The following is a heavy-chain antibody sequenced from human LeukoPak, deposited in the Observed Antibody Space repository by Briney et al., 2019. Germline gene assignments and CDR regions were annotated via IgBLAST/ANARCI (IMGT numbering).Heavy chain of an antibody. CDR2: IGIGTTDT. CDR3: RPVGRTTYYYYMDG. J-gene: IGHJ6*03. CDR1: GFTFRNYA. Sequence: GGSLRLSCAASGFTFRNYAMSWVRQAPGKGLEWVSTIGIGTTDTYYADSVRGRFTIFRDNSKNTLYLQMNNLRDEDTAVYYCRPVGRTTYYYYMDGWGKGSTVSVSS. D-gene: IGHD1-1*01. V-gene: IGHV3-23*01.